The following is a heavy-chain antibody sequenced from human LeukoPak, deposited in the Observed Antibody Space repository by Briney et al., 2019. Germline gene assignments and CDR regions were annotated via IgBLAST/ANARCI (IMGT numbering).Heavy chain of an antibody. CDR2: IKQDGSEK. CDR1: GFTFSSYW. J-gene: IGHJ4*02. V-gene: IGHV3-7*01. CDR3: ARVDTAMVNYYFDY. D-gene: IGHD5-18*01. Sequence: GGALRLSCAASGFTFSSYWVSWVRQAPGEGLEGVAKIKQDGSEKCYVDSVKGRFTISRDNAKNSLYLQMNSLRAEDTAVYYCARVDTAMVNYYFDYWGQGTLVTVSS.